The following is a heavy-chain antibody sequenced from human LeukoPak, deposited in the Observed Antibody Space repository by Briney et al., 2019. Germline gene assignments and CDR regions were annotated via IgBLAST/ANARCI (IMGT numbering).Heavy chain of an antibody. CDR3: AKYRHWNGGYDY. V-gene: IGHV3-23*01. Sequence: GGSLRLSCAASGFTFNSYAMSWVRQAPGKGLEWVSAISGSGGSTYYADSVKGRFTISRDNSKNTLYLQMNSLRAEDTAVYYRAKYRHWNGGYDYWGQGTLVTVSS. D-gene: IGHD1-1*01. J-gene: IGHJ4*02. CDR2: ISGSGGST. CDR1: GFTFNSYA.